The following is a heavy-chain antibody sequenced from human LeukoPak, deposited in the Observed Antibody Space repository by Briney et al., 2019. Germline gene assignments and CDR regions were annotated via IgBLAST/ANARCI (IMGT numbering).Heavy chain of an antibody. V-gene: IGHV4-34*01. D-gene: IGHD5-24*01. Sequence: SETLSLTCAVYGGSFSGYYWSWIRQPPGKGLEWIGEINHSGSTNYNPSLKSRVTISVDTSKNQFSLKLSSVTAADTAVYYCARQGEMATIDAFDIWGQGTMVTVPS. J-gene: IGHJ3*02. CDR1: GGSFSGYY. CDR3: ARQGEMATIDAFDI. CDR2: INHSGST.